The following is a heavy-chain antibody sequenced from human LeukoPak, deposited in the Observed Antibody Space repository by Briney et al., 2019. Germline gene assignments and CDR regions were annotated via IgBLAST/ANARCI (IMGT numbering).Heavy chain of an antibody. D-gene: IGHD2-21*02. V-gene: IGHV3-23*01. J-gene: IGHJ3*02. CDR2: ISGSGGST. CDR3: ARRRHIVVVTAPPHDAFDI. CDR1: GFTFSSYD. Sequence: GGSLRLSCAASGFTFSSYDMSWVRQAPGKGLEWVSAISGSGGSTYYADSVKGRFTISRDNSKNTLYLQMNSLRAEDTAVYYCARRRHIVVVTAPPHDAFDIWGQGTMVTVSS.